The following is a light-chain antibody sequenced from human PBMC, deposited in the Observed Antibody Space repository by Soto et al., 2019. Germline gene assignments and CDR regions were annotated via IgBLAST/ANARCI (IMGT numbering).Light chain of an antibody. V-gene: IGKV3-20*01. CDR3: QHYNSYSEA. CDR1: QSVSSNY. CDR2: GAS. J-gene: IGKJ1*01. Sequence: EIVLAQSPGTLSFSPGERTTPSCSGSQSVSSNYLVWYQQKPGQAPRLLIYGASSRAAGIPDRFSGSGSGTDFTLTISSLQPDDFATYYCQHYNSYSEAFGQGTKVDIK.